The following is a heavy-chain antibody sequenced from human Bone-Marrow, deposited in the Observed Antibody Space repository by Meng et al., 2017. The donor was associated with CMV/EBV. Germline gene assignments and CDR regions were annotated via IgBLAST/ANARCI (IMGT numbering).Heavy chain of an antibody. Sequence: ASVKVSCKASGYTFTGYYMHWVRQATGQGLEWMGWMNPNSGNTGYAQKFQGRVTMTRNTSISTAYMELSSLRSEDTAVYYCARGPVVTLMDVWGQGTTVTVSS. CDR3: ARGPVVTLMDV. J-gene: IGHJ6*02. CDR1: GYTFTGYY. CDR2: MNPNSGNT. V-gene: IGHV1-8*02. D-gene: IGHD4-23*01.